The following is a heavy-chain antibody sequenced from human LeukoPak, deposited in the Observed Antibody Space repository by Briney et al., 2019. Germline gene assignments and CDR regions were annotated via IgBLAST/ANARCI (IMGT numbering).Heavy chain of an antibody. D-gene: IGHD3-10*01. CDR3: ARDRVTMVRGRYYYYGMDV. CDR2: TYYRSKWYN. V-gene: IGHV6-1*01. CDR1: GDSVSSNSAA. J-gene: IGHJ6*02. Sequence: SQTLSLTCAISGDSVSSNSAAWNWIRQSPSRGLEWLGRTYYRSKWYNDYAVSVKSRITINPDTSKNQFSLQLNSVTPEDTAVYYCARDRVTMVRGRYYYYGMDVWGQGTMVTVSS.